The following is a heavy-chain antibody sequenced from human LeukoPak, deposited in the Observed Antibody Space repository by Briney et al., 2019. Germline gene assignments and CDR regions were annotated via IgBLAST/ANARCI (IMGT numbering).Heavy chain of an antibody. Sequence: SETLSLTCTVSGDSITTYYWSWIRQPPGKGLEWIGYIYYSGITSCNPSLKRRVTISVDTSNNQFSLMLTSVTAADTAVYYCATIPLYYDSLGWFDPWGQGTLVTVSS. J-gene: IGHJ5*02. CDR1: GDSITTYY. V-gene: IGHV4-59*08. CDR2: IYYSGIT. CDR3: ATIPLYYDSLGWFDP. D-gene: IGHD3-3*01.